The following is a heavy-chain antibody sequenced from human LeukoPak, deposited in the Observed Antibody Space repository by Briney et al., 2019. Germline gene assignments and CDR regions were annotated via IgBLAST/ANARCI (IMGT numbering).Heavy chain of an antibody. CDR3: ARAPGTHYDFWSGYKNNYYYYYMDV. V-gene: IGHV1-69*05. Sequence: SVKVSCKASGGTFSSYAISWVRQAPGQGLEWMGGIIPIFGTANYAQKFQGRVTITTDESTSTAYMELSSLRSEDTAVYYCARAPGTHYDFWSGYKNNYYYYYMDVWGKGTTVTVSS. CDR2: IIPIFGTA. J-gene: IGHJ6*03. D-gene: IGHD3-3*01. CDR1: GGTFSSYA.